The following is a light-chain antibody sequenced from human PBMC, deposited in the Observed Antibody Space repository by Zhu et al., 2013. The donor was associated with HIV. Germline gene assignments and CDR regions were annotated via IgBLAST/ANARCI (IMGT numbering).Light chain of an antibody. Sequence: IQLTQSPSSLSASVGDRVTITCRASQSISSWLAWYQQKPGKAPKLLIYKASSLKNGVPSRFSGSGSGTEFTLTISSLQPDDFATHYCQQYNSYSLTFGGGPRWRSN. J-gene: IGKJ4*01. CDR2: KAS. CDR3: QQYNSYSLT. V-gene: IGKV1-5*03. CDR1: QSISSW.